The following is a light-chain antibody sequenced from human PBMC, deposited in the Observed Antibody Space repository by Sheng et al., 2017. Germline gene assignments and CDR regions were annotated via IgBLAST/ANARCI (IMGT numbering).Light chain of an antibody. CDR1: QSVTHSY. J-gene: IGKJ2*03. CDR2: GAS. V-gene: IGKV3-20*01. Sequence: EIVLTQSPGTLSLSPGERATLSCRASQSVTHSYLAWYQQKPAQAPRLLIYGASSRATGIPDRFSGSGSGTDFTLTINRLEPEDFAVYFCQQYGNSHSFGQGTKLEI. CDR3: QQYGNSHS.